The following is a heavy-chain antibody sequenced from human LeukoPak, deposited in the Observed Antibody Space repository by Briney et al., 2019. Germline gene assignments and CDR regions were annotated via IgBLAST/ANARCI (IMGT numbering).Heavy chain of an antibody. CDR1: GGSISSSY. J-gene: IGHJ6*03. CDR3: ARQRKDGSGSYYRPLFYYYYYYMDV. V-gene: IGHV4-59*12. D-gene: IGHD3-10*01. Sequence: SETLSLTCTVSGGSISSSYWSWIRQPPGKGLEWIGYIYYSGNTNYNPSLKSRVTISVDTSKNQFSLKLSSVTAADTAVYYCARQRKDGSGSYYRPLFYYYYYYMDVWGKGTTVTVSS. CDR2: IYYSGNT.